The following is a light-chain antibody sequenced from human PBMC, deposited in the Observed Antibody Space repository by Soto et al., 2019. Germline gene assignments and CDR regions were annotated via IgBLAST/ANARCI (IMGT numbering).Light chain of an antibody. CDR1: SSNIGEYY. Sequence: QSVLTQPPSVSAAPGQKVTMSCSGSSSNIGEYYVSWHQQLPGTAPKLLIYENDKRPSGIPDRFSGSKSGTSATRDITGLQTGDEADYYCGTWDSSLTTFVFGTGTKVTVL. V-gene: IGLV1-51*02. J-gene: IGLJ1*01. CDR2: END. CDR3: GTWDSSLTTFV.